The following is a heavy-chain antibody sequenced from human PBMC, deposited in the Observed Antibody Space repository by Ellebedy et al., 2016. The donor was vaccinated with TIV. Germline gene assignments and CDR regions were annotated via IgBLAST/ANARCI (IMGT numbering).Heavy chain of an antibody. CDR2: ISGSGGGT. CDR3: AKGRYYFDH. CDR1: GFTFTSYA. V-gene: IGHV3-23*01. Sequence: GESLKISCAASGFTFTSYAMSWVRQAPGKGLEWVSAISGSGGGTYYADSVKGRFTISRDNSKNTRYLQMNSLRAEDTAVYYCAKGRYYFDHWGQGTLVTVSS. J-gene: IGHJ4*02.